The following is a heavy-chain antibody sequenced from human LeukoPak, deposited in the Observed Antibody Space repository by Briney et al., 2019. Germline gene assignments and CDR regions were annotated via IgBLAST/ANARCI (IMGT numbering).Heavy chain of an antibody. J-gene: IGHJ5*02. CDR2: IYHSGST. CDR1: GYSISSGYY. D-gene: IGHD5-18*01. CDR3: ARCSGYSYGNWFDP. V-gene: IGHV4-38-2*02. Sequence: PSETLSLTCTVSGYSISSGYYWGWIRRPPGKGLEWIGSIYHSGSTYYNPSLKSRVTISVDTSKNQFSLKLSSVTAADTAVYYCARCSGYSYGNWFDPWGQGTLVTVSS.